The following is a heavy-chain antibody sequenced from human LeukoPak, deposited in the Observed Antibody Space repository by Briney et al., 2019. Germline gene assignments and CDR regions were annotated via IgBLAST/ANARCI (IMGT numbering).Heavy chain of an antibody. D-gene: IGHD3-22*01. V-gene: IGHV3-30-3*01. J-gene: IGHJ4*02. CDR1: VFTFSSYA. CDR3: AGGRGWLVDY. Sequence: GGSLRLSCAASVFTFSSYAMHWVRQAPGKGLEWVAVISYDGSNKYYADSVKGRFTISRDNSKNTLYLQMNSLRAEDTAVYFCAGGRGWLVDYWGQGTRVTVSS. CDR2: ISYDGSNK.